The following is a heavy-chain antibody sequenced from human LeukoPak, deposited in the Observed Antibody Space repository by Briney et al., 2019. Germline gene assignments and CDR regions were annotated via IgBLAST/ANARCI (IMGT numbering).Heavy chain of an antibody. CDR2: ISYDGSNK. D-gene: IGHD5-12*01. J-gene: IGHJ6*02. V-gene: IGHV3-30*03. CDR1: GFTFSSYG. CDR3: ATRGYDYYYYGMDV. Sequence: PGRSLRLSCAASGFTFSSYGMHWVRQAPGKGLEWVAVISYDGSNKYYADSVKGRFTISRDNSKNTLYLQMNSLRAEDTAVYYCATRGYDYYYYGMDVWGQGTTVTVSS.